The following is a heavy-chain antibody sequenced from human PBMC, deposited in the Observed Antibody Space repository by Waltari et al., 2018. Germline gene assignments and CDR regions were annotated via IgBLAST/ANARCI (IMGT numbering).Heavy chain of an antibody. Sequence: QVQLVESGGGVVQPGSSLRLSCAASGFPFSRFGMHWVRQAPGKGLEWVAVIWHDGSNEYYVDSVKGRFTISRDNSKNTLYLQMNSLRAEDSAVYYCASQSTTLFDYWGQGTLVTVSS. J-gene: IGHJ4*02. D-gene: IGHD2-15*01. CDR3: ASQSTTLFDY. CDR1: GFPFSRFG. CDR2: IWHDGSNE. V-gene: IGHV3-33*01.